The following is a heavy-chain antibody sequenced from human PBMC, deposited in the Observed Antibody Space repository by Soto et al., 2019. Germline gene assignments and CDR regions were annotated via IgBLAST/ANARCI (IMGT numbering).Heavy chain of an antibody. D-gene: IGHD1-1*01. J-gene: IGHJ4*02. CDR3: ARSLGTTGDLDY. CDR1: GGTFSSYA. CDR2: IIPIFGTA. Sequence: GASVKVSCKASGGTFSSYAISWVRQAPGQGLEWMGGIIPIFGTANYAQKFQGRVTITADESTSTAYMELSSLRSEETAVYYCARSLGTTGDLDYWGQGTLVTVSS. V-gene: IGHV1-69*13.